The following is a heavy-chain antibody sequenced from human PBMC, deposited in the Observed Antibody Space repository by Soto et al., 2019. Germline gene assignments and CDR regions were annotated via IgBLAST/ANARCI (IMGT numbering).Heavy chain of an antibody. D-gene: IGHD1-1*01. Sequence: QVQLVESGGGLVKPGGSLKLTCTASGFTFSDYSMSWIRQAPGKGLEWVSYISTTSTYTGYADSVKGRFTITRDNAKNSLFLQVNNLRAEDTAVYYCARDPGTATFESWGQGTLVTVFS. CDR3: ARDPGTATFES. CDR1: GFTFSDYS. CDR2: ISTTSTYT. V-gene: IGHV3-11*05. J-gene: IGHJ4*01.